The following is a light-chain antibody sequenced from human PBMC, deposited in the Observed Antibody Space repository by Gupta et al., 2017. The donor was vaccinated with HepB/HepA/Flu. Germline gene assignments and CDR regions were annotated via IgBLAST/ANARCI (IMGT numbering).Light chain of an antibody. J-gene: IGLJ2*01. CDR3: QTWGTSVV. Sequence: QLVLTQSPSASASLGASVKLTCTLSSGHSSYAIAWHQQQPEKGPRYLMKLNSDGSYSKGDGIPDRFSGSSSGAERYLTISSLQSEDEADYYCQTWGTSVVFGGGTKLTVL. CDR2: LNSDGSY. V-gene: IGLV4-69*01. CDR1: SGHSSYA.